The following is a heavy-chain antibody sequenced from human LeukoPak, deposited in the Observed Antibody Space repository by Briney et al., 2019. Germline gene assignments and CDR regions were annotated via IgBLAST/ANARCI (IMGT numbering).Heavy chain of an antibody. J-gene: IGHJ3*02. CDR1: GGSFSGYY. CDR3: ARDRWGIVVVLGPNDAFDI. V-gene: IGHV4-34*01. CDR2: IYHSGST. D-gene: IGHD2-21*01. Sequence: KSSETLSLTCAVYGGSFSGYYWSWIRQPPGKGLEWIGSIYHSGSTYYNPSLKSRVTISVDTSKNQFSLKLSSVTAADTAVYYCARDRWGIVVVLGPNDAFDIWGQGTMVTVSS.